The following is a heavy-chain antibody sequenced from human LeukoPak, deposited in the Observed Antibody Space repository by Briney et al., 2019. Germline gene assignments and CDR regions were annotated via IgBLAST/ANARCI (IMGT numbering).Heavy chain of an antibody. D-gene: IGHD2-15*01. CDR1: GFTFSSYG. CDR3: AKAGAVVVVVAKFFDY. J-gene: IGHJ4*02. Sequence: GGSLRLSCAASGFTFSSYGMSWVRQAPGKGLEWVSAISGSGDSTNYADPVKGRFTISRDNSKNTLYLQMNSLRAEDTAVYYCAKAGAVVVVVAKFFDYWGQGTLVTVSS. V-gene: IGHV3-23*01. CDR2: ISGSGDST.